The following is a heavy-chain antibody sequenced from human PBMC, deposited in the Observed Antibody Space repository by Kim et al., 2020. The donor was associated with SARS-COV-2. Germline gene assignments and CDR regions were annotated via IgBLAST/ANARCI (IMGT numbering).Heavy chain of an antibody. J-gene: IGHJ4*02. CDR1: GFTFSSYS. V-gene: IGHV3-21*06. Sequence: GGSLRLSCVASGFTFSSYSLHWVRQAPGEGLEWVASISISDYVYYSDSVKGRFSIARDNAQNSLFLQMNSLRAEDTAVYYCARGGTATGTTVGDYWGQGNLVTVSS. D-gene: IGHD1-1*01. CDR3: ARGGTATGTTVGDY. CDR2: ISISDYV.